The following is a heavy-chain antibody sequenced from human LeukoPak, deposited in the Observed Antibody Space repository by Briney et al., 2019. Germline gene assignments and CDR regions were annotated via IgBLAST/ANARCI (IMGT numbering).Heavy chain of an antibody. CDR2: ISSTSSHT. Sequence: GGSLRLSCAASGFTVSSNYMSWVRQAPGKGLEWVSSISSTSSHTYYAESVEGRFTISRDNAKNSLYLQMKSLRAEDTAVYYCASQDIVAATGAELDYRGQGTLVTVSS. J-gene: IGHJ4*02. D-gene: IGHD5-12*01. V-gene: IGHV3-21*01. CDR1: GFTVSSNY. CDR3: ASQDIVAATGAELDY.